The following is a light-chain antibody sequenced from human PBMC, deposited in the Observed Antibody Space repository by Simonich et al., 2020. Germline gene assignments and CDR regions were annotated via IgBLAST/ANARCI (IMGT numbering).Light chain of an antibody. CDR1: SGINFGTYR. Sequence: QAVLTQPASLSASPGASASLTCPLRSGINFGTYRIYWYQQKPGSPPQYLLRYKSDSDKQQGAGVPIRFAGSKDASANAGILLISGLQSEDEADYYCMIWHSSAWVFGGGTKLTVL. CDR3: MIWHSSAWV. J-gene: IGLJ3*02. CDR2: YKSDSDK. V-gene: IGLV5-45*01.